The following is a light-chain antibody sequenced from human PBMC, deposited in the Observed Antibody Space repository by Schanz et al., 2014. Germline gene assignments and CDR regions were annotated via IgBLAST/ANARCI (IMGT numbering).Light chain of an antibody. Sequence: DIVMTQSPDSLAVSLGERATIHCKSSQSVFYSANNKNYLAWYQQKPGQPPKLLIYWASTRESGVPDRFSGSGSGTDFTLTISSLQAEDVAVYYCQQYYSLPLTFGGGTKVEIK. J-gene: IGKJ4*01. V-gene: IGKV4-1*01. CDR1: QSVFYSANNKNY. CDR2: WAS. CDR3: QQYYSLPLT.